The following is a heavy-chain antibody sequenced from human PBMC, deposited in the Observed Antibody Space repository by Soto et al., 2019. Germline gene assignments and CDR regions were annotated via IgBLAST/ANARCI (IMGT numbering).Heavy chain of an antibody. CDR2: ISYDVTNK. CDR1: GFSFSSYG. V-gene: IGHV3-30*18. D-gene: IGHD6-19*01. J-gene: IGHJ4*02. CDR3: AKDLRIAVAGTDYFDS. Sequence: GGSLRLSCAASGFSFSSYGMHWVRQAPGKGLEWVAVISYDVTNKYYADSVKGRFTISRDNSKNTLYLQMNSLGAEDTAVYYCAKDLRIAVAGTDYFDSWGQGTLVTVSS.